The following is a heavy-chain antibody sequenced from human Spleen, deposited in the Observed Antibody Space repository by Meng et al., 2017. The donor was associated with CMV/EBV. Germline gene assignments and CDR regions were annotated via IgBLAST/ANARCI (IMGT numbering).Heavy chain of an antibody. Sequence: GESLKISCAASGFTFSSYWMHWVRQAPGKGLVWVSRINSDGSSTSYADSVKGRFTISRDNSKNTLYLQMNSLRSEDTAVYYCARDRMPRGELVHYWGQGTLVTVSS. CDR3: ARDRMPRGELVHY. CDR1: GFTFSSYW. J-gene: IGHJ4*02. CDR2: INSDGSST. V-gene: IGHV3-74*01. D-gene: IGHD3-16*01.